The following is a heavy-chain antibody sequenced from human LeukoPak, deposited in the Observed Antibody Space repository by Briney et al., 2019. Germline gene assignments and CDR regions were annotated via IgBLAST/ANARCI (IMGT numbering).Heavy chain of an antibody. Sequence: PPGRSLRLSGAASGFTFSSYGMHWVRQAPGKGLEWVAVIWYDGSNKYYADSVKGRFTISRDNSKNTLYLQMNSLRAEDTAVYYCARGPSGYSYGRLRTDYWGQGTLVTVSS. D-gene: IGHD5-18*01. J-gene: IGHJ4*02. CDR1: GFTFSSYG. CDR2: IWYDGSNK. CDR3: ARGPSGYSYGRLRTDY. V-gene: IGHV3-33*08.